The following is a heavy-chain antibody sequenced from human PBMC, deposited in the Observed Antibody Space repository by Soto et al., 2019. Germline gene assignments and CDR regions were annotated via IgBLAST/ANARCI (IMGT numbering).Heavy chain of an antibody. CDR3: ARAAGYGGSRFDY. D-gene: IGHD2-15*01. V-gene: IGHV3-48*02. J-gene: IGHJ4*02. CDR1: GFTFSSYS. CDR2: ISSSSSTI. Sequence: HPGGSLRLSCAASGFTFSSYSMNWVRQAPGKGLEWVSYISSSSSTIYYADSVKGRFTIPGDNAKNSLYLQMNSLRDEDTAVYYCARAAGYGGSRFDYWGQGTLVTVSS.